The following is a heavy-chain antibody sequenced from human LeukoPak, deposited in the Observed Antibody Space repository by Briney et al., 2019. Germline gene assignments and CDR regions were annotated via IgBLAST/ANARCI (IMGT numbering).Heavy chain of an antibody. CDR3: ARGVGGGLRYFDWLLTPGYYYMDV. CDR1: GGSISSYY. CDR2: IYYSGST. D-gene: IGHD3-9*01. V-gene: IGHV4-59*01. Sequence: SETLSLTCTVSGGSISSYYWSWIRQPPGKGLEWIGYIYYSGSTNYNPSLKSRVTISVDTSKNQFSLKLSSVTAADTAVYYCARGVGGGLRYFDWLLTPGYYYMDVWGKGTTVTISS. J-gene: IGHJ6*03.